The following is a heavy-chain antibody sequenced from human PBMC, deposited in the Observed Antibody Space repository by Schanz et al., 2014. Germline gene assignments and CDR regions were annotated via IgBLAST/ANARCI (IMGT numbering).Heavy chain of an antibody. D-gene: IGHD1-20*01. CDR3: ANNWNLDY. V-gene: IGHV3-33*06. CDR1: GFTFSSYD. J-gene: IGHJ4*02. Sequence: QVQLVESGGGVVQPGRSLRLSCVASGFTFSSYDVFWVRQAPGKGLEWVAVIWYDGSNKYYADSVKGRFTISRDNSKNTLYLQMNSLRAEDTAVYYCANNWNLDYWGQGTLVTVSS. CDR2: IWYDGSNK.